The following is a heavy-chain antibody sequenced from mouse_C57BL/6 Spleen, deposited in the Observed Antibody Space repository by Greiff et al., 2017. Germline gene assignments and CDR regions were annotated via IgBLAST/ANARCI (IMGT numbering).Heavy chain of an antibody. Sequence: VKLVESGPGLVAPSQSLSITCTVSGFSLTSYAISWVRQPPGKGLEWLGVIWTGGGTNYNSALKSRLSISKDNSKSQVFLKMNSLQTDDTARYYCARSGLYGNYVAWCAYWGQETLVTVSA. CDR1: GFSLTSYA. CDR2: IWTGGGT. V-gene: IGHV2-9-1*01. D-gene: IGHD2-10*02. CDR3: ARSGLYGNYVAWCAY. J-gene: IGHJ3*01.